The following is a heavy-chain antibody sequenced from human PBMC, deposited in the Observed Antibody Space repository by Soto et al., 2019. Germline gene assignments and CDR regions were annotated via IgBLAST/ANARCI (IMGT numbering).Heavy chain of an antibody. D-gene: IGHD2-15*01. J-gene: IGHJ5*02. CDR2: IDPSSGGT. CDR1: GFTFTDYY. Sequence: QVQLVQSGPEVKKPGASVKVSCEASGFTFTDYYIHWVRQAPGQGLEWMGWIDPSSGGTKSAQKFQGRVTMTRDTSISAAYMELSGLTSADTAVYYCIGGKFRGSWGQGALVIVSS. CDR3: IGGKFRGS. V-gene: IGHV1-2*02.